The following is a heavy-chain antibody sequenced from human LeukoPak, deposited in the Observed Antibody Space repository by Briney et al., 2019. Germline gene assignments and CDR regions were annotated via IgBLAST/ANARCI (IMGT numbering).Heavy chain of an antibody. Sequence: ASVKVSCKASGYTFTGYYMHWVRQAPGQGLEWMGWMNPNSGNTGYAQKFQGRVTITRNTSISTAYMELSSLRSEDTAVYYCARVGRSYFDYWGQGTLVTVSS. CDR2: MNPNSGNT. J-gene: IGHJ4*02. CDR3: ARVGRSYFDY. V-gene: IGHV1-8*03. CDR1: GYTFTGYY.